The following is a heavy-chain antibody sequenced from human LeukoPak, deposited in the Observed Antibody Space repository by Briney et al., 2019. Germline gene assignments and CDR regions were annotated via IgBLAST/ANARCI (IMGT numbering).Heavy chain of an antibody. CDR3: ARHARDTSDYYDY. V-gene: IGHV4-59*08. Sequence: KPSETLSLTCTVSGGSISSYYWSWIRQPPGKGLEWIGYIYYSGSTNYNPSLKSRVTISVDTSKNQFSLKLSSMTAADTAVYYCARHARDTSDYYDYWGQGTLVTVSS. CDR2: IYYSGST. J-gene: IGHJ4*02. CDR1: GGSISSYY. D-gene: IGHD3-22*01.